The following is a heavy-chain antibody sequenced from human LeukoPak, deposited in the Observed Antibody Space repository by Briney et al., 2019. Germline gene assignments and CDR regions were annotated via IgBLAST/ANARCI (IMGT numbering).Heavy chain of an antibody. Sequence: PGRSLSLSCEASGFTFNSHSINWVRQAPGQGLEWVAVISSDGNTKHYGDSVRGRFTISRDNSKNTLWLQMSSLRAEDTAVYYCARTLAARHTSGYIDYWGQGTLVTVSS. CDR2: ISSDGNTK. V-gene: IGHV3-30*04. CDR1: GFTFNSHS. J-gene: IGHJ4*02. D-gene: IGHD3-22*01. CDR3: ARTLAARHTSGYIDY.